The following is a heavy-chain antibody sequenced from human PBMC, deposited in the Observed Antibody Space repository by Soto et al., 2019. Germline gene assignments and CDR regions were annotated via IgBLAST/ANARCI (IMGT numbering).Heavy chain of an antibody. CDR3: STFTRAYCNSATCFDGEDS. V-gene: IGHV3-23*01. J-gene: IGHJ4*02. Sequence: PGGSLRLSCAASGFTFSSYAMSWVRQAPGKGLEWVSAISGSGGSTYYADSVKGRFTISRDNSKNTLYLQMNSLRAEDTAVYYCSTFTRAYCNSATCFDGEDSWGPGTMVTVSS. D-gene: IGHD2-2*01. CDR2: ISGSGGST. CDR1: GFTFSSYA.